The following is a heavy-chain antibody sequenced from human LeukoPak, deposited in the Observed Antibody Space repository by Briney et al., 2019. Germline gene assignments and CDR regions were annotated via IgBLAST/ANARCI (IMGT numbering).Heavy chain of an antibody. D-gene: IGHD3-10*01. CDR1: GFTFSSYS. V-gene: IGHV3-21*01. J-gene: IGHJ4*02. CDR3: AREFLISMVRGVTPFDY. CDR2: ISSSSSYI. Sequence: PGGSLRLSCAASGFTFSSYSMNWVRQAPGKGLEWVSSISSSSSYIYYADSVKGRFTISRDNAKNSLYLQTNSLRAEDTAVYYCAREFLISMVRGVTPFDYWGQGTLVTVSS.